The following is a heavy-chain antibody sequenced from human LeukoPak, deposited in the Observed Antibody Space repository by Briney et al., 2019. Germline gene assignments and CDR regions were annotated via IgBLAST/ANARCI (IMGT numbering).Heavy chain of an antibody. CDR1: GFTFSSYA. Sequence: GGSLRLSCAAAGFTFSSYAMSWVRQAPGKGLEWVSGISGSGGGTYYADSVKGRFTISRDNSKNTLYLQMNSLRVEDTALYYCAKDTYGDPAFDSWGQGSLVTVSS. V-gene: IGHV3-23*01. CDR2: ISGSGGGT. CDR3: AKDTYGDPAFDS. D-gene: IGHD4-17*01. J-gene: IGHJ4*02.